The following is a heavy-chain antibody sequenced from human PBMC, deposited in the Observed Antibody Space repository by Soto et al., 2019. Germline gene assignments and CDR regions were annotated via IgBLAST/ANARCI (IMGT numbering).Heavy chain of an antibody. V-gene: IGHV3-48*02. CDR3: ARDNGVLDGMDV. CDR2: ISSSSSTI. CDR1: GFRFTTYG. Sequence: VQLVESGGGVVQPGRSLRLSCAASGFRFTTYGMHWVRQAPGKGLEWVSYISSSSSTIYYADSVKGRFTISRDNAKNSLYLQMNSLRDEDTAVYYCARDNGVLDGMDVWGQGTTVTVSS. J-gene: IGHJ6*02. D-gene: IGHD2-8*01.